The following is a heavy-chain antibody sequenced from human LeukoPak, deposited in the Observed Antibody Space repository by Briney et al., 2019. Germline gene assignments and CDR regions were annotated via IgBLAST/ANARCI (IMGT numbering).Heavy chain of an antibody. CDR1: GFTFSSYA. D-gene: IGHD3-9*01. Sequence: GGSLRLSCAASGFTFSSYAMSWVRHAPGKGLEWVSAISGSGGSTYYADSVKGRFTISRDNSKNTLYLQMNSLRAEDTAVYYCAKQRDILTGYFDYWGQGTLVTVSS. CDR3: AKQRDILTGYFDY. V-gene: IGHV3-23*01. J-gene: IGHJ4*02. CDR2: ISGSGGST.